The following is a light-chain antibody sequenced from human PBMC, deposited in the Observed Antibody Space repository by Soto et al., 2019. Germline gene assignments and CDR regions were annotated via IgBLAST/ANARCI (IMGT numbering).Light chain of an antibody. J-gene: IGLJ1*01. V-gene: IGLV2-14*01. CDR1: SSDVGGYNY. Sequence: QSALPQPASVSGSPGQSITTSCTGTSSDVGGYNYVSWYQQHQGKAPKLMIYDVSNRPSGVSNRFSGSKSGNTASLTISGFQAEDEADYYCSSYTSSSTLYVFGTGTKVTVL. CDR3: SSYTSSSTLYV. CDR2: DVS.